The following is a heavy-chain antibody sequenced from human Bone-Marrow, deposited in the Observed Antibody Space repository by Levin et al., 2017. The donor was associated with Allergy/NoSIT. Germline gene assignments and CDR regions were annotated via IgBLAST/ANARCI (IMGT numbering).Heavy chain of an antibody. CDR1: GFTFSSYW. CDR2: IKQDGSEK. Sequence: GGSLRLSCAASGFTFSSYWMSWVRQAPGKGLEWVANIKQDGSEKYYVDSVKGRFTISRDNAKNSLYLQMNSLRAEDTAVYYCARDIAALFYYYYGMDVWGQGTTVTVSS. CDR3: ARDIAALFYYYYGMDV. V-gene: IGHV3-7*01. D-gene: IGHD6-13*01. J-gene: IGHJ6*02.